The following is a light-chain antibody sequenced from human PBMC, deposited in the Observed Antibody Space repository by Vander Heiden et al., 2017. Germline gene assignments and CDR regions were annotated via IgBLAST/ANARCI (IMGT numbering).Light chain of an antibody. Sequence: PGERVTLSCRASQSVSSSYLTWYQQKPGQAPRLLIYGASTRATSIPARFSGSGSGTDFTLTISSLQPEDFAVYYCQHDDNLPITFGGGTKVEIK. V-gene: IGKV3D-7*01. CDR3: QHDDNLPIT. J-gene: IGKJ4*01. CDR2: GAS. CDR1: QSVSSSY.